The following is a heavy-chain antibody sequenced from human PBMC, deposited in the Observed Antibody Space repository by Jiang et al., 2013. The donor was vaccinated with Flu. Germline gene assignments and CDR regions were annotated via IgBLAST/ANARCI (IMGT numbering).Heavy chain of an antibody. CDR3: AREVSHSYDGSGYYRHFDC. J-gene: IGHJ4*02. D-gene: IGHD3-22*01. Sequence: KPTQTLTLTCTFSGFSLSTSGVGVGWIRQPPGKALEWLALIFWDDDERYSPSLKNRVTITKDTSKNQVVLTMTNMDPVDTGTYFCAREVSHSYDGSGYYRHFDCWGQGTLVTVSS. CDR2: IFWDDDE. V-gene: IGHV2-5*02. CDR1: GFSLSTSGVG.